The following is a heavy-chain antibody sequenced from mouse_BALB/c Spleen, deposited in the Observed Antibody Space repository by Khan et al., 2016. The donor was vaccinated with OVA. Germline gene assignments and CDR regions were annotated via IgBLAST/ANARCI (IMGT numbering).Heavy chain of an antibody. V-gene: IGHV1-52*01. CDR3: ARNPFSY. CDR2: IDPYDSET. Sequence: QVQLQQSGTELVRPGTSVKLSCKASGYTFTSYWMHWIKQRPEQGLEWIGRIDPYDSETHYNQKLKDKATLTVDKYSNTAYMQLTSLTSEDSAVYYCARNPFSYWGQGTLVTVSA. J-gene: IGHJ3*01. CDR1: GYTFTSYW.